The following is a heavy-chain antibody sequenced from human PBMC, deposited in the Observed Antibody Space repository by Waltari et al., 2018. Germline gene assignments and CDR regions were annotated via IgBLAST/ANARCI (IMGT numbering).Heavy chain of an antibody. J-gene: IGHJ4*02. V-gene: IGHV1-2*06. CDR1: GYTFTGSY. CDR3: ARVATMTSIFDY. D-gene: IGHD5-12*01. Sequence: QVQLVQSGAEVKKPGASVKVSCKAAGYTFTGSYMHWVRQAPGQGLEWMGRINPNSGGTNYAQKFQGRVTMTRDTSLSTAYMELSRLRSDDTAVYYCARVATMTSIFDYWGQGTLVTVSS. CDR2: INPNSGGT.